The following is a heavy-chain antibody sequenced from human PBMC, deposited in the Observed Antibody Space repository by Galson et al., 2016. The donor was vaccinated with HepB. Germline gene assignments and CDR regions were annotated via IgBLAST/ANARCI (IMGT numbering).Heavy chain of an antibody. V-gene: IGHV1-69*13. Sequence: SVKVSCKASGGTFSSYAISWVRQAPGQGLEWMGGIIPLFGTPTYAQKFQGRVTITADESTSTAYMELSSLRSADTAVYYCAIPPPARDSSSSYFYYYMDVWGKGTSVTVSS. CDR2: IIPLFGTP. D-gene: IGHD6-6*01. CDR3: AIPPPARDSSSSYFYYYMDV. CDR1: GGTFSSYA. J-gene: IGHJ6*03.